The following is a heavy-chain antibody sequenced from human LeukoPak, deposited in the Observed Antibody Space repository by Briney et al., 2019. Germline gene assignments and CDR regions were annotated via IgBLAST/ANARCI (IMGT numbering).Heavy chain of an antibody. CDR2: IYYSGST. CDR3: ARGLAAAGNWFDP. CDR1: GGSISSYY. V-gene: IGHV4-59*01. J-gene: IGHJ5*02. D-gene: IGHD6-13*01. Sequence: PSEPLSLTCTVSGGSISSYYWSWIRQPPGKGLEWIGYIYYSGSTNYNPSLKSRVTISVDTSKNQFSLKLSSVTAADTAVYYCARGLAAAGNWFDPWGQGTLVSVSS.